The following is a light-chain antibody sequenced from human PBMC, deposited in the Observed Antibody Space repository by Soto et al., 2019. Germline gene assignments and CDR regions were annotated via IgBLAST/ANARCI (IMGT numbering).Light chain of an antibody. V-gene: IGKV3-15*01. Sequence: EIVMTQSPATLSVSPGERATLSCRASQSVSSNLAWYQQKPGQAPRLLIYGASIRATGIPARFSGSGSWTEFTLTISSLQSEDFAVYYCQQYNTRPPITFGQGTRLEI. J-gene: IGKJ5*01. CDR2: GAS. CDR3: QQYNTRPPIT. CDR1: QSVSSN.